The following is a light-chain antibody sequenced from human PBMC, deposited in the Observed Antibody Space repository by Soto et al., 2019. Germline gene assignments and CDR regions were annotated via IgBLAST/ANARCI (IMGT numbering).Light chain of an antibody. CDR1: QSVSSY. CDR2: EAS. Sequence: EIELTQSPSSLCLTPGERVTLSCRASQSVSSYLAWYQQKPGQAPRLLIHEASTRATGIPARFSGSGSGTEFTLTISSLQSEDFAVYYCQQYKKWPRTFGHGTKVDI. J-gene: IGKJ1*01. V-gene: IGKV3-15*01. CDR3: QQYKKWPRT.